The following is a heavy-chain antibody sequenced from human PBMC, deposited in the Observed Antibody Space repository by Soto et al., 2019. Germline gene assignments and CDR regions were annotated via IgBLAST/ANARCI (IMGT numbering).Heavy chain of an antibody. CDR1: GFTFSSYG. V-gene: IGHV3-33*01. Sequence: GGSLRLSCAASGFTFSSYGMHWVRQAPGKGLEWVAVIWYDGSNKYYADSVKGRFTISRDNSKNTLYLQMNSLRAEDTAVYYCAREILKGYSTPVFDYWGQGTLVTVSS. D-gene: IGHD3-3*01. CDR2: IWYDGSNK. CDR3: AREILKGYSTPVFDY. J-gene: IGHJ4*02.